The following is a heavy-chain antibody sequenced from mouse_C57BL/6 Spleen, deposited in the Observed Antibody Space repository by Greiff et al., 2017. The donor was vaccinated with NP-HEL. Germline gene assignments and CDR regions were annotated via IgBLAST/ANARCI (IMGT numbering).Heavy chain of an antibody. D-gene: IGHD1-1*01. CDR2: IDPSDSYT. CDR1: GYTFTSYW. V-gene: IGHV1-69*01. Sequence: QVQLQQPGAELVMPGASVKLSCKASGYTFTSYWMHWVKQRPGQGLEWIGEIDPSDSYTNYNQKFKGKSTLTVDKSSSTAYMQLSSLTSEDSAVYYCARPTTVVARGYYFDYWGQGTTLTVSS. CDR3: ARPTTVVARGYYFDY. J-gene: IGHJ2*01.